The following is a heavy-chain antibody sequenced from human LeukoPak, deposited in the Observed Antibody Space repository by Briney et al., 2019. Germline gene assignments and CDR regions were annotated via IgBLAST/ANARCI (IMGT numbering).Heavy chain of an antibody. V-gene: IGHV4-34*01. D-gene: IGHD2-15*01. CDR2: INHIGST. CDR3: ARHRCSGGSCYPMNWFDP. CDR1: GGSFSGYY. J-gene: IGHJ5*02. Sequence: SETLSLTCAVYGGSFSGYYWSWIRQPPGKGLEWIGEINHIGSTNYNPSLKSRVTIPVDTSKNQFSLKLSSVTAADTAVYYCARHRCSGGSCYPMNWFDPWGQGTLVTVSS.